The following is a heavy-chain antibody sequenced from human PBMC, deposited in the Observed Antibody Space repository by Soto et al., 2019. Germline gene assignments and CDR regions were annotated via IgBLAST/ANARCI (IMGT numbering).Heavy chain of an antibody. D-gene: IGHD3-10*01. J-gene: IGHJ4*02. CDR1: GGSVSNGMYY. CDR3: AKCRGGDYREYYFDY. Sequence: SETLSLTCTVSGGSVSNGMYYWSWIRQPPGKGLEWIGNVYFTGTTIYNPSLKSRVTMSVDTYKDQFFLKLTSVTAADTAVYYCAKCRGGDYREYYFDYWGLGTLVTVSS. CDR2: VYFTGTT. V-gene: IGHV4-61*01.